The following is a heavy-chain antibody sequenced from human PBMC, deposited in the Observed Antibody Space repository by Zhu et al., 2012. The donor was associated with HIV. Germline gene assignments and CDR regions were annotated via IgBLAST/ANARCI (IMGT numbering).Heavy chain of an antibody. CDR1: GFTFSSYA. J-gene: IGHJ2*01. V-gene: IGHV3-23*01. CDR3: AKVWDGYYDGSGYFYFDL. CDR2: ISSSSGNT. Sequence: EVQMLESGGGLVQPGGSLRLSCAVSGFTFSSYAMSWVRQAPGKGLDWVSAISSSSGNTYYADSVKGRFTISRDNSKNSLYLQMTSLTAEDTAVYYCAKVWDGYYDGSGYFYFDLWGLAPAYCLL. D-gene: IGHD3-22*01.